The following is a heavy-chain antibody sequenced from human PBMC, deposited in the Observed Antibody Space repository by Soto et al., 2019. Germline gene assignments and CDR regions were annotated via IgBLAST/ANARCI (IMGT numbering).Heavy chain of an antibody. CDR1: GYSFTSYW. CDR3: AIPDCFAANRFQHDY. CDR2: IYPGDSDT. Sequence: GESLKISCKGSGYSFTSYWIGWVRQMPGKGLEWMGIIYPGDSDTRYSPSFQGQVTISADKSISTAYLQWSSLKASDTAMYYCAIPDCFAANRFQHDYWGQGSLVTVSA. V-gene: IGHV5-51*01. D-gene: IGHD2-21*02. J-gene: IGHJ4*02.